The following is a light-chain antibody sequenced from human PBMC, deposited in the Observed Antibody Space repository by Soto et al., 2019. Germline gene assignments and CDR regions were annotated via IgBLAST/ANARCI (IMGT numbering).Light chain of an antibody. Sequence: DVVMTQSPLSLPVTLGQPASISCKSSRSLVFSDGNAYLNWFQQRPGQSPRRLIYRASNRDSGVPEGFSGSWSGTDFTLQINGVEAEDVGVSYCMQATHWPPTYGRGTRVEIK. CDR3: MQATHWPPT. J-gene: IGKJ1*01. V-gene: IGKV2-30*01. CDR1: RSLVFSDGNAY. CDR2: RAS.